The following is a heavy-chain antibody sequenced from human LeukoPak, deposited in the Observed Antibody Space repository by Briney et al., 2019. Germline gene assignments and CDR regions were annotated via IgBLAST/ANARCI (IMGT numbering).Heavy chain of an antibody. D-gene: IGHD3-10*01. J-gene: IGHJ6*04. CDR3: ARVGSLRGSDYYYGMDV. CDR1: GGTFSSYA. CDR2: IIPIFGTA. V-gene: IGHV1-69*01. Sequence: GASVKVSCKASGGTFSSYAISWVRQAPGQGLEWMGGIIPIFGTANYAQEFQGRVTITADESTSTAYMELSSLRSEDTAVYYCARVGSLRGSDYYYGMDVWGKGTTVTVSS.